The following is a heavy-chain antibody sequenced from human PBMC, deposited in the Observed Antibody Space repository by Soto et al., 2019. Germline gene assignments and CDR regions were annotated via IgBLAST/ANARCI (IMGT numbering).Heavy chain of an antibody. CDR2: ITGSGTTT. V-gene: IGHV3-21*01. CDR1: GFTFTSYS. D-gene: IGHD1-1*01. Sequence: EVQLVESGGGLVKPGGCLRLSCAASGFTFTSYSMNWVRQAPGKGLEWVSYITGSGTTTRYADSVKGRFTLSRDNAKNSLFLDMNSLTDEDTAVYYCARDLNWAFDHWGRGTLVTVSS. CDR3: ARDLNWAFDH. J-gene: IGHJ5*02.